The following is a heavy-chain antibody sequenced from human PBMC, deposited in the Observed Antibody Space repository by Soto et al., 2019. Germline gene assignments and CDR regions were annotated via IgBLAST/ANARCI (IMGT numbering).Heavy chain of an antibody. CDR1: GFTFSSYG. D-gene: IGHD2-2*01. CDR2: ISYDGSNK. J-gene: IGHJ4*02. CDR3: AKDHTPAAILYGLALDY. V-gene: IGHV3-30*18. Sequence: PGGSLRLSCAASGFTFSSYGMHWVRQAPGKGLEWVAVISYDGSNKYYADSVKGRFTISRDNSKNTLYLQMNSLRAEDTAVYYCAKDHTPAAILYGLALDYWGQGTLVTVSS.